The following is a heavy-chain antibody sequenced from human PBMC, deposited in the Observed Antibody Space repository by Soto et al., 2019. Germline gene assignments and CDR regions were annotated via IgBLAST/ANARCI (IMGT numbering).Heavy chain of an antibody. CDR2: IIPIFGTA. Sequence: QVQLVQSGAEVKKPGSSVKVSCKASGGTFSSYAIGWVRQAPGQGLEWMGGIIPIFGTANYAQKFQGRVTITADKSTSTAYMELSSLRSEDTAVYYCARGQGYCSGGSCYFNWFDPWGQGTLVTVSS. D-gene: IGHD2-15*01. J-gene: IGHJ5*02. CDR1: GGTFSSYA. CDR3: ARGQGYCSGGSCYFNWFDP. V-gene: IGHV1-69*06.